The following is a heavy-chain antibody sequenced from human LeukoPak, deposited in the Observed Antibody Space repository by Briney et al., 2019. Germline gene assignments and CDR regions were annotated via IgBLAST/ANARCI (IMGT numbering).Heavy chain of an antibody. CDR1: GYTFTSYG. CDR2: IIPIFGTT. Sequence: SVKVSCKASGYTFTSYGISWVRQAPGQGLEWMGGIIPIFGTTNYAQKFQGRVTITADKSTSTAYMELSSLRSEDTAVYYCARSSIIAAAGPYYFDYWGQGTLVTVSS. CDR3: ARSSIIAAAGPYYFDY. J-gene: IGHJ4*02. D-gene: IGHD6-13*01. V-gene: IGHV1-69*06.